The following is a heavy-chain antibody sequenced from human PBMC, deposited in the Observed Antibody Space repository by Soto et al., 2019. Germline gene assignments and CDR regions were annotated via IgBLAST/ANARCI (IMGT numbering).Heavy chain of an antibody. CDR3: TRVVAGLDY. J-gene: IGHJ4*02. CDR1: GYSITSGYY. V-gene: IGHV4-38-2*01. Sequence: SETLSLTCDVSGYSITSGYYWGWVRQPPGKGLEWIGSFYYGGSTFYNPSLKSRVTISVDASKNNFSLRLTSVTAADTAVYFCTRVVAGLDYWGQVILVTVSS. CDR2: FYYGGST. D-gene: IGHD6-19*01.